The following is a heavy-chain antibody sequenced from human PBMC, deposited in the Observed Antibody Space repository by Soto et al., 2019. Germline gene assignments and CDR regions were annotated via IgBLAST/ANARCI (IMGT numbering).Heavy chain of an antibody. CDR3: ARDTASYYDFWSGPENYYYGMDV. D-gene: IGHD3-3*01. CDR1: GGTFSSYA. V-gene: IGHV1-18*01. Sequence: ASVKVSCKACGGTFSSYAISWVRQAPEQGLEWMGGISANNGNTNYAQKLQGRVTMTTDTSTSTAYMELRSLRSDDTAVYYCARDTASYYDFWSGPENYYYGMDVWGQGTTVTVSS. J-gene: IGHJ6*02. CDR2: ISANNGNT.